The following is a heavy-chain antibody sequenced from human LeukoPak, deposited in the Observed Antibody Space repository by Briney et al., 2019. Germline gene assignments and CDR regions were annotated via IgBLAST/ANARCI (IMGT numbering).Heavy chain of an antibody. CDR3: VKGLDYHLEY. CDR2: IRYDGSFQ. V-gene: IGHV3-30*02. J-gene: IGHJ4*02. Sequence: PGGSLRLACAASVLTFSDYGMYWVRQAPAKGLEWVAFIRYDGSFQFYAGSVKGRFTFSRDNSKNTLFLQMNSLRAEDTAVYYCVKGLDYHLEYWGQGTLVTVPS. CDR1: VLTFSDYG. D-gene: IGHD3-16*01.